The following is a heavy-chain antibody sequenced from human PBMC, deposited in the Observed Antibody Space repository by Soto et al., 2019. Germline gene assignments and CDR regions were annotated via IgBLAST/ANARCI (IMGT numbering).Heavy chain of an antibody. D-gene: IGHD4-17*01. J-gene: IGHJ6*02. CDR1: GGSFSGYY. CDR2: INHSGST. Sequence: LSLTCAVYGGSFSGYYWSWIRQPPGKGLEWIGEINHSGSTNYNPSLKSRVTISVDTSKNQFSLKLSSVTAADTAVYYCARGTADGGYYGMDVWGQGTTVTVSS. CDR3: ARGTADGGYYGMDV. V-gene: IGHV4-34*01.